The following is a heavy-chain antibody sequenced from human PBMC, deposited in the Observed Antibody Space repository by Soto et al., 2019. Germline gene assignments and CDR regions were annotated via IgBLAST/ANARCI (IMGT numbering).Heavy chain of an antibody. Sequence: PSETLSLTCTVSGGSISSYYWGWIRQPPGKGLEWIGSIYYSGSTYYNPSLKSRVTISVDTSKNQFSLKLSSVTAADTAVYYCARQRITMVRGVIIRRSQLTYFDYWGQGTLVTVSS. V-gene: IGHV4-39*01. CDR2: IYYSGST. D-gene: IGHD3-10*01. J-gene: IGHJ4*02. CDR1: GGSISSYY. CDR3: ARQRITMVRGVIIRRSQLTYFDY.